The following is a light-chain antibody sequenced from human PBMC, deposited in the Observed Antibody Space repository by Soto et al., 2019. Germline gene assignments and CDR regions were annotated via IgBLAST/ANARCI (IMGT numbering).Light chain of an antibody. V-gene: IGKV1-8*01. CDR2: AAS. CDR1: QGISSY. Sequence: AIRMTQSPSSFSASTGDRVTITCRASQGISSYLAWYQQEPGKAPKLLIYAASSLQSGLPSRFSGSGSGTDFTHTISCLQSEDFATYYCQQYYGFPYSFGQGTKLEIK. CDR3: QQYYGFPYS. J-gene: IGKJ2*03.